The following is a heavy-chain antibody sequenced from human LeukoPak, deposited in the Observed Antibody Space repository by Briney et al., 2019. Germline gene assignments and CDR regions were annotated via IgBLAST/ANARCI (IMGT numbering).Heavy chain of an antibody. Sequence: GGSLRLSCAASGFIVSSNYMNWVRQAPGKGLEWVSVIYSGGSTYYADSVKGRFTISRDNSKNTLYLQMNNLRAEDTAVYYCAREPYSGYYYCGMDVWGQGTTVTVSS. D-gene: IGHD1-26*01. CDR2: IYSGGST. J-gene: IGHJ6*02. CDR3: AREPYSGYYYCGMDV. V-gene: IGHV3-53*01. CDR1: GFIVSSNY.